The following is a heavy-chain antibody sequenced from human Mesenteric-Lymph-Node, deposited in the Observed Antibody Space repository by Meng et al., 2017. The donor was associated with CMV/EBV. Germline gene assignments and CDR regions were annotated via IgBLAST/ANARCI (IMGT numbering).Heavy chain of an antibody. CDR2: INTDGSST. V-gene: IGHV3-74*01. J-gene: IGHJ3*02. D-gene: IGHD3-22*01. CDR3: AREVYYYDSSGYPAGAFDI. CDR1: GFRLDNYG. Sequence: GESLKISCAASGFRLDNYGMSWVRQAPGKGLVWVSRINTDGSSTGYADSVKGRFTISRDNAKNTLYLQMNSLRTEDTAVYYCAREVYYYDSSGYPAGAFDIWGQGTMVTVSS.